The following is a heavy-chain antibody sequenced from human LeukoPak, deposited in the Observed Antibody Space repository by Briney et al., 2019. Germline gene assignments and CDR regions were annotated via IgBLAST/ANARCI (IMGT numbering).Heavy chain of an antibody. CDR2: INHSGST. CDR1: GGSFSGYY. CDR3: ARGRYYDSSGYYSYYYYGMDV. D-gene: IGHD3-22*01. Sequence: SETLSLTCAVYGGSFSGYYWSWIRQPPGKGLEWMGEINHSGSTNYNPSLKSRVTISVDTSKNQFSLKLSSVTAADTAVYYCARGRYYDSSGYYSYYYYGMDVWGQGTTVTVSS. V-gene: IGHV4-34*01. J-gene: IGHJ6*02.